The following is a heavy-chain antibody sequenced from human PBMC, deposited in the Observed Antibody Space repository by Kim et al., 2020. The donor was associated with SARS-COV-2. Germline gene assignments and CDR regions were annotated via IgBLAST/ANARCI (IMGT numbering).Heavy chain of an antibody. Sequence: GGSLRLSCAASGFTFNHYAMHWVRQLPGKGLEWVSFLSWDSAGVFYADSVRGRFTVSRDNIKNTLYLEMNRLRTEDTALYFCAKDMTGTGFTSGGQATL. CDR2: LSWDSAGV. CDR1: GFTFNHYA. D-gene: IGHD3-9*01. CDR3: AKDMTGTGFTS. V-gene: IGHV3-43*02. J-gene: IGHJ4*02.